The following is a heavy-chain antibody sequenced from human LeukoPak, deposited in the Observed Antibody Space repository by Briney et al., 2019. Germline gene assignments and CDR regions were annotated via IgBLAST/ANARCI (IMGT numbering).Heavy chain of an antibody. CDR1: GGSFSGYY. D-gene: IGHD3-10*01. CDR3: ARGRLLWFGELLYLVH. Sequence: SETLFLTCAVYGGSFSGYYWSWIRQPPGKGLEWIGEINHSGSTNYNPSLKSRVTISVDTSKNQFSLKLSSVTAADTAVYYCARGRLLWFGELLYLVHWGQGTLVTVSS. J-gene: IGHJ4*02. CDR2: INHSGST. V-gene: IGHV4-34*01.